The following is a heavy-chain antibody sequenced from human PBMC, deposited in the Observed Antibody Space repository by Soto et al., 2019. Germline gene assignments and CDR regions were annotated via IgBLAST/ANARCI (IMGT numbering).Heavy chain of an antibody. J-gene: IGHJ4*02. CDR2: ISGSGGTT. CDR3: AKVIVLGASTIEF. V-gene: IGHV3-23*01. D-gene: IGHD6-6*01. CDR1: GFTFNHYC. Sequence: GGSLRLSCAASGFTFNHYCMAWVRQAPGKGLEWVSVISGSGGTTYYADSVKGRFTISRDNSKSTVYLQMNSLRVEDTALYSCAKVIVLGASTIEFWGPGTLVTVSS.